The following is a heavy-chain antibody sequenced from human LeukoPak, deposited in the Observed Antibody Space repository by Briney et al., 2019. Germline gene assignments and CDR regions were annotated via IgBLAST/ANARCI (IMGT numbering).Heavy chain of an antibody. Sequence: SETLSLTRTVSGGSISSGDYYWSWIRQPPGKGLEWIGYIYHSGSTYYNPSLKSRVTISVDTSKNQFSLKLSSVTAADTAVYYCARVLGVWSGFLFDPWGQGTLVTVSS. V-gene: IGHV4-30-4*08. D-gene: IGHD3-3*01. CDR3: ARVLGVWSGFLFDP. CDR1: GGSISSGDYY. CDR2: IYHSGST. J-gene: IGHJ5*02.